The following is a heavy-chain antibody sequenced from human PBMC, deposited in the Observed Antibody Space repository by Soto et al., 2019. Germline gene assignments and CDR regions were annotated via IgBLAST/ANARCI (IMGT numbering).Heavy chain of an antibody. V-gene: IGHV1-18*01. Sequence: ASVKVSCKTSGYTFSNYGITWVRQAPGQPLEWMGWISLYSDGTNYAQKFQGRVSMTTDTSTTTAYMELRSLRSDDTAVDYCARVVPGAEAWFGPWGQGTLVTVSS. J-gene: IGHJ5*02. CDR2: ISLYSDGT. CDR3: ARVVPGAEAWFGP. D-gene: IGHD2-2*01. CDR1: GYTFSNYG.